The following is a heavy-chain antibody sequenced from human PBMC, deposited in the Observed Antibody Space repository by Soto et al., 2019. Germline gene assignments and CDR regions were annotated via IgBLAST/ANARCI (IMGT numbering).Heavy chain of an antibody. D-gene: IGHD3-10*01. Sequence: PGESLRLSCAASGFTFSTYNMTWVRQPPGKGLEWVSRVGGSGGGTYYADSVKGRSTISSDNSNNILYLLMNGMRADTTAIYYCEKSAIMSYDVKDYDDIDLWGQGTTVTVSS. CDR1: GFTFSTYN. V-gene: IGHV3-23*01. CDR2: VGGSGGGT. J-gene: IGHJ6*02. CDR3: EKSAIMSYDVKDYDDIDL.